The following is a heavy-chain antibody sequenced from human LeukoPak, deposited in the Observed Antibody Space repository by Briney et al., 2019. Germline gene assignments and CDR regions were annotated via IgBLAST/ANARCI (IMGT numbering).Heavy chain of an antibody. CDR2: INTGTGNP. V-gene: IGHV7-4-1*02. Sequence: GASVKVSCKASGYTFTNYAISWVRQAPGQGLEWMGWINTGTGNPTYAQGFTGRFVFSLDTSVSTAYLQISSLKAEDTAVYYCVSMGNAFDIWGQGTMVTVSS. CDR1: GYTFTNYA. CDR3: VSMGNAFDI. D-gene: IGHD1-26*01. J-gene: IGHJ3*02.